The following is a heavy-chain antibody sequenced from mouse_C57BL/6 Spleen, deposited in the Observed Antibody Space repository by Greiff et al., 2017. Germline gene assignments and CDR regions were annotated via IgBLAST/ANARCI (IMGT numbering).Heavy chain of an antibody. CDR3: ARDDY. CDR2: IYPRSGNT. Sequence: LVESGAELARPGASVTMSCKASGFTFTSYGISWVKQSTGTGLEWLGEIYPRSGNTYYNEKFKGKATLTADKSSSTAYMGLRSLTSEDSAVYCCARDDYWGQGTTRTVSS. J-gene: IGHJ2*01. V-gene: IGHV1-81*01. CDR1: GFTFTSYG.